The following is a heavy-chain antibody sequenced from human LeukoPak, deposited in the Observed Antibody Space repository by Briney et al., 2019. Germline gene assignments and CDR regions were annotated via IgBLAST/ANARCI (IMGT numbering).Heavy chain of an antibody. J-gene: IGHJ4*02. CDR1: GYIFITHW. D-gene: IGHD5-18*01. V-gene: IGHV5-51*01. CDR3: ARSGGSSYGYTFIDY. CDR2: IYPGSSET. Sequence: GESLKISCKGSGYIFITHWIGWVRQMPGKGLEWMGIIYPGSSETTYSPSFQGQVTISADKSISTAYLQWSSLKASDSAMYYCARSGGSSYGYTFIDYWGQGTLVTVSS.